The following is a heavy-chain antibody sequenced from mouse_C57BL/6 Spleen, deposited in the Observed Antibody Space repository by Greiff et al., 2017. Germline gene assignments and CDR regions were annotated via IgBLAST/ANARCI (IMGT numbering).Heavy chain of an antibody. Sequence: QVQLQQSGPELVKPGASVKISCKASGYAFSSSWMNWVKQRPGKGLEWIGRIYPGDGDTNYNGKFKGKATLTADKSSSTAYMQLSSLTSEDSAVXFCARATTVVAYEGDYYAMDYWGQGTSVTVSS. CDR1: GYAFSSSW. CDR3: ARATTVVAYEGDYYAMDY. V-gene: IGHV1-82*01. J-gene: IGHJ4*01. D-gene: IGHD1-1*01. CDR2: IYPGDGDT.